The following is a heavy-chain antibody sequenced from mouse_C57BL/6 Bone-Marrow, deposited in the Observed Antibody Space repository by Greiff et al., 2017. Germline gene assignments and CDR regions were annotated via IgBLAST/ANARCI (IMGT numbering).Heavy chain of an antibody. CDR1: GFTFSDFY. V-gene: IGHV7-1*01. CDR3: ARDAEDYYAMDY. Sequence: EVKLMESGGGLVQSGRSLRLSCATSGFTFSDFYMEWVRQAPGKGLEWIAASRNKANDYTTEYSASVKGRFIVSRDTSQSILYLQMNALRAEDTAIYYCARDAEDYYAMDYWGQGTSVTVSS. CDR2: SRNKANDYTT. J-gene: IGHJ4*01.